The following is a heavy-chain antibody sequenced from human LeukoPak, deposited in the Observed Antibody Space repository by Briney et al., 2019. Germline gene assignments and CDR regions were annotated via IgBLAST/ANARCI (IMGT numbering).Heavy chain of an antibody. CDR1: GGSISTYY. V-gene: IGHV4-59*01. D-gene: IGHD2-21*01. J-gene: IGHJ5*02. Sequence: SETLSLTCTVSGGSISTYYWSWIRQPPGKGLEWIGYVDYSGSANYNPSLKSRATISLDSPKSQLSLNLSSVTAADTALYYCAREVIGALYNWFDPWGQGTLVTVSS. CDR3: AREVIGALYNWFDP. CDR2: VDYSGSA.